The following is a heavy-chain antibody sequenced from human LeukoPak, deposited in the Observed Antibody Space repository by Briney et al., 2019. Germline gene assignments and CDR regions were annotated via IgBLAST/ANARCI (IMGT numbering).Heavy chain of an antibody. CDR3: ARAAAFYYDSSGYYTSPYYYGMDV. J-gene: IGHJ6*02. Sequence: SETLSLTCTVSGGSISSYFWSGIRQPAGKGLEWIGRIYPSGSTNYSPSLKSRVTMSVDTSKNQFSLKLSCVTAADTAVYYCARAAAFYYDSSGYYTSPYYYGMDVLGQGTTGAGSS. V-gene: IGHV4-4*07. CDR1: GGSISSYF. CDR2: IYPSGST. D-gene: IGHD3-22*01.